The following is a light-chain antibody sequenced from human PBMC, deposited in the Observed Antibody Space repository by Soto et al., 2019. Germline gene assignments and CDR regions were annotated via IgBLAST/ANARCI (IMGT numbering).Light chain of an antibody. CDR2: EVS. CDR1: NSDVGAYDY. V-gene: IGLV2-14*03. Sequence: QPASACRSPGQSIAISCTGTNSDVGAYDYVSWYQQHPDKAPKLMIYEVSNRPSGVSNRFSGSKSVNTATLTISGLHADDEADYYCSSYTSSSTRVFGNETKVTVL. CDR3: SSYTSSSTRV. J-gene: IGLJ1*01.